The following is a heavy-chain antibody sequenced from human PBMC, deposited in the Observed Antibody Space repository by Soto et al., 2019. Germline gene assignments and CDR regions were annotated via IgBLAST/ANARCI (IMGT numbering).Heavy chain of an antibody. J-gene: IGHJ4*02. CDR3: ARADSSGYYFFGFVDY. D-gene: IGHD3-22*01. V-gene: IGHV3-30-3*01. Sequence: GGSLRLSCAASGFTFSSYAMHWVRQAPGKGLEWVAVISYDGSNKYYADSVKGRFTISRDNSKNTLYLQMNSLRAEDTAVYYCARADSSGYYFFGFVDYWGQGTRVTVSS. CDR1: GFTFSSYA. CDR2: ISYDGSNK.